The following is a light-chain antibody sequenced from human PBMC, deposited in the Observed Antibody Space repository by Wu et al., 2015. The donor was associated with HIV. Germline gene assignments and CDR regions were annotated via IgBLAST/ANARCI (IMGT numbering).Light chain of an antibody. Sequence: EIVLTQSPGTLSLSPGERATLSCRASQSVQWHVAWFQQRPGQVPRVLIYDSANRATGIPGRFSGSGSGTDFTLTINSLEPEDFAVYYCQQRYSWPWTFGQGTRVEL. J-gene: IGKJ1*01. CDR2: DSA. CDR1: QSVQWH. CDR3: QQRYSWPWT. V-gene: IGKV3-11*01.